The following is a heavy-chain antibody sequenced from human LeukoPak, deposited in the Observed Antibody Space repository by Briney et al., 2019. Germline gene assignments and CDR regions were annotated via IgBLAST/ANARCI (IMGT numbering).Heavy chain of an antibody. CDR1: GYAFTSYG. D-gene: IGHD3-22*01. J-gene: IGHJ6*03. V-gene: IGHV1-18*01. CDR3: ASVRPTYYYDSSGLDYYYYYMDV. Sequence: GASVKVSCKASGYAFTSYGISWVRQAPGQGLEWMGWISAYNGNTNYAQKLQGRVTMTTDTSTSTAYMELRSLRSDDTAVYYCASVRPTYYYDSSGLDYYYYYMDVWGKGTTVTVSS. CDR2: ISAYNGNT.